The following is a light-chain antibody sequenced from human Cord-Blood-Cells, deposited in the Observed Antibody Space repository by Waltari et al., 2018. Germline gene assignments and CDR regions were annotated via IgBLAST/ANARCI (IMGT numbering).Light chain of an antibody. CDR3: MQALQTPYS. V-gene: IGKV2-28*01. Sequence: IVMTQSQLSLPVTPGEPASISCRSSQSLLHSNGYNYFDWYLQKPGQSPQLLIYLGSNRASGVPDRFSGSGSGTDFTLKISRVEAEDVGVYYCMQALQTPYSFGQGTKLEIK. J-gene: IGKJ2*03. CDR1: QSLLHSNGYNY. CDR2: LGS.